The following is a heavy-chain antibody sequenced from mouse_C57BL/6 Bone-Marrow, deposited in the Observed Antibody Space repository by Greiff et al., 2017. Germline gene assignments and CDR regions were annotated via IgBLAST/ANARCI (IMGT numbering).Heavy chain of an antibody. CDR3: TTTLMTTVVVDLDY. V-gene: IGHV14-4*01. Sequence: EVNVVESGAELVRPGASVKLSCTASGFNIKDDYMHWVKQRPEQGLEWIGWLDPENGDTEYASKFPGKATITADTSSNTAYLQLSSLTSEDTAVYYCTTTLMTTVVVDLDYWGQGTTLTVSS. CDR2: LDPENGDT. D-gene: IGHD1-1*01. CDR1: GFNIKDDY. J-gene: IGHJ2*01.